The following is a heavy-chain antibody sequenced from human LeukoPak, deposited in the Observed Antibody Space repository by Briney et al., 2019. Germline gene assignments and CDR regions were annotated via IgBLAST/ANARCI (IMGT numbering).Heavy chain of an antibody. D-gene: IGHD6-13*01. V-gene: IGHV3-15*01. J-gene: IGHJ4*02. Sequence: GGSLRLSCAASGFTFSNAWMSWVRQAPGKGLEWVGRIKSKTDGGTTDYAAPVKGRFTISRDDSKNTLYLQMNSLKTEDTAVYYCTPLTGYSSSWFDYWGQGTLVTVSS. CDR2: IKSKTDGGTT. CDR1: GFTFSNAW. CDR3: TPLTGYSSSWFDY.